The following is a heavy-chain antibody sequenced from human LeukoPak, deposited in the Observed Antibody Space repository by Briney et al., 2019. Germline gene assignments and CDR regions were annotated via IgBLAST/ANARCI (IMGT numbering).Heavy chain of an antibody. CDR2: ISGSGRST. D-gene: IGHD3-10*02. J-gene: IGHJ6*04. CDR3: AELGITMIGGV. Sequence: PGGSLRLSCAAPGFTFSSYAMNWVRQTPDKGLEWVSAISGSGRSTYYTDSVKGRFTISRDNAKNSLYLQMNSLRAEDTAVYYCAELGITMIGGVWGKGTTVTISS. V-gene: IGHV3-23*01. CDR1: GFTFSSYA.